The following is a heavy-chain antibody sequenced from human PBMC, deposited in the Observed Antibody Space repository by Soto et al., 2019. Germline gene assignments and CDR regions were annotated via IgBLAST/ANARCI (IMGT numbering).Heavy chain of an antibody. Sequence: ASVKVSCKAPGYTLTSYYMHWVRQAPGQGLEWMGIINPSGGSTNYAQKFQGRVTMTRDTSTSTVYMELSSLRSDDTAVYYCARHWISTSCYDYYYGMDVWGQGTTVTVSS. CDR2: INPSGGST. CDR1: GYTLTSYY. D-gene: IGHD2-2*01. CDR3: ARHWISTSCYDYYYGMDV. J-gene: IGHJ6*02. V-gene: IGHV1-46*01.